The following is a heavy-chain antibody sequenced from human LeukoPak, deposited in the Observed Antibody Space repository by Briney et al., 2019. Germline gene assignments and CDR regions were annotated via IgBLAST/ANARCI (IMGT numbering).Heavy chain of an antibody. CDR1: GFTFSSYS. J-gene: IGHJ4*02. D-gene: IGHD4-17*01. CDR2: IRTKTNNYAT. CDR3: TRLNYGLDY. V-gene: IGHV3-73*01. Sequence: PGGSLRLSCAVSGFTFSSYSMNWVRQASGKGLEWVGRIRTKTNNYATAYASSVKGRFTISRDDSKNTAYLQMNSLKTEDSAMYYCTRLNYGLDYWGQGTLVTVSS.